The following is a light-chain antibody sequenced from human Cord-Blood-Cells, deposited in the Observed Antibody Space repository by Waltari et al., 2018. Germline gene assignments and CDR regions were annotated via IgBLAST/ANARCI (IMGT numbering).Light chain of an antibody. CDR3: QQRSSWT. J-gene: IGKJ1*01. CDR2: DAS. CDR1: QSVSSY. V-gene: IGKV3-11*01. Sequence: EIVFTQSPATLSLPPGERATLSCRSSQSVSSYLAWYQQKPGQAPRLLIYDASNRATGIPARFSGSGSGTDFTLTISSLEPEDFAVYYCQQRSSWTFGQGTKVEIK.